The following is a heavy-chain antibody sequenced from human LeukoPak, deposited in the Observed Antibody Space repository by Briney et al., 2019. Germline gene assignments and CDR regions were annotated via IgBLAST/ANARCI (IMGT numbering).Heavy chain of an antibody. CDR3: TTRACHAGGCSSSFYYYYGLHF. D-gene: IGHD3-16*01. J-gene: IGHJ6*02. V-gene: IGHV1-69*13. CDR2: IIPIFTTA. CDR1: GGTISNYV. Sequence: ASVKVSCKAAGGTISNYVISWVRQAPGQGLEWMGGIIPIFTTANYAQKFQGRVTITADQSTSTTYMALSSLKSEDTATYYCTTRACHAGGCSSSFYYYYGLHFWGQGTTVSVSS.